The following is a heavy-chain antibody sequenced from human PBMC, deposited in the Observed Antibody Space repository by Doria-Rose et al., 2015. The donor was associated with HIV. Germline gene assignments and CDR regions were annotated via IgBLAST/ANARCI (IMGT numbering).Heavy chain of an antibody. J-gene: IGHJ6*03. CDR1: GGSISSYY. V-gene: IGHV4-4*09. Sequence: ETLSLTCTVSGGSISSYYWNWIRQPPGKGLEWIGYIYSSGSTHYNSSLKSRVTISIDTSKNQFSLKLSSVTAADTAVYYCAGFRPSRGIYYSLDVWGKGTTVTVSS. CDR3: AGFRPSRGIYYSLDV. CDR2: IYSSGST. D-gene: IGHD3-10*01.